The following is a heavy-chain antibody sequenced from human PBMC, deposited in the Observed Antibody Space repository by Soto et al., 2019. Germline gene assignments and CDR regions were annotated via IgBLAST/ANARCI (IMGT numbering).Heavy chain of an antibody. CDR2: INPSGGST. J-gene: IGHJ4*02. CDR1: GYTFTSYY. Sequence: ASVKVSCKASGYTFTSYYMHWVRQAPGQGPERMGIINPSGGSTSYAQKFEGRVTMTRDTSTSTVYMELSSLRSEDTAVYYCARDRFFVGYDSSGYYPNFDYWGQGTLVTVSS. CDR3: ARDRFFVGYDSSGYYPNFDY. D-gene: IGHD3-22*01. V-gene: IGHV1-46*01.